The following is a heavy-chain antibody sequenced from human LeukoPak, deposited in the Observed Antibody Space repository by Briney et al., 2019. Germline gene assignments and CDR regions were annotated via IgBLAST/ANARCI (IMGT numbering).Heavy chain of an antibody. J-gene: IGHJ4*02. D-gene: IGHD3-22*01. V-gene: IGHV4-4*07. CDR3: ARDIYYEGSGYTFDY. Sequence: SETLSLTCTVSGGSISSYYWNWIRQPPGKGLEWIGRIYASGTTNYNPSLKSRVTMSVDTSKNQFSLNLSSVTAADTAMYYCARDIYYEGSGYTFDYWGQGTLVTVSS. CDR1: GGSISSYY. CDR2: IYASGTT.